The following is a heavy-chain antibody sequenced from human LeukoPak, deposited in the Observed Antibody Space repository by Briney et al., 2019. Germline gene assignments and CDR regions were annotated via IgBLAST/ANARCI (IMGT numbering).Heavy chain of an antibody. CDR1: GFTFNSYG. CDR3: AKDHKRDGNRYFDF. J-gene: IGHJ4*02. D-gene: IGHD1-14*01. Sequence: GGSLRLSCVASGFTFNSYGSHWVRQAPGKGLEWVAFIGYDSIKKYYADSVKGRFTISRDNSMNTLYLQMYSLRAEDTAVYYCAKDHKRDGNRYFDFWSQGTLVTVSS. CDR2: IGYDSIKK. V-gene: IGHV3-30*02.